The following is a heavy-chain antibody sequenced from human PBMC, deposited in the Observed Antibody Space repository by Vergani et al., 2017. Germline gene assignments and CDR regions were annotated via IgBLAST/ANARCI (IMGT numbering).Heavy chain of an antibody. Sequence: QVQLVESGGGVVQPGRSLRLSCAASGFTFSSYGMHWVRQAPGKGLEWVAVISYDGSNKYYADSGKGRFTISRDNSKNTLYLQMNSLRAEDTAVYYCAKVKYDGSGSYLYYFDDWGQGTLVTVSS. CDR3: AKVKYDGSGSYLYYFDD. J-gene: IGHJ4*02. V-gene: IGHV3-30*18. CDR2: ISYDGSNK. CDR1: GFTFSSYG. D-gene: IGHD3-10*01.